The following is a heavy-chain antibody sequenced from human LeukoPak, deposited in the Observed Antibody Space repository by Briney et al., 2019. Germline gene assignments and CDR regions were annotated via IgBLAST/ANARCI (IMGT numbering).Heavy chain of an antibody. D-gene: IGHD6-13*01. J-gene: IGHJ6*03. CDR3: ARGRWYSSPRRYYYMDV. CDR1: GGSFSGYY. V-gene: IGHV4-34*01. CDR2: INHSGST. Sequence: SETLSLTCAVYGGSFSGYYWSWIRQPPGKVLEWIGEINHSGSTNYNPSLKSRVTISVDTSKNQFSLKLSSVTAADTAVYYCARGRWYSSPRRYYYMDVWGKGTTVTVSS.